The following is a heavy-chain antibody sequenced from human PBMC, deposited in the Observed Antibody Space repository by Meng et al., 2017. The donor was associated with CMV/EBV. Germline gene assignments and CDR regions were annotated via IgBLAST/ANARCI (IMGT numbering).Heavy chain of an antibody. CDR1: GSTFGDYA. V-gene: IGHV3-49*04. CDR3: TRDFEVGATEDY. D-gene: IGHD1-26*01. Sequence: GESLKISCTASGSTFGDYAMSWVRQAPGKGLEWVGFIRSKAYGGTTEYAASVKGRFTISRDDSKSIAYLQMNSLKTEDTAVYYCTRDFEVGATEDYWGQGTLVTVSS. CDR2: IRSKAYGGTT. J-gene: IGHJ4*02.